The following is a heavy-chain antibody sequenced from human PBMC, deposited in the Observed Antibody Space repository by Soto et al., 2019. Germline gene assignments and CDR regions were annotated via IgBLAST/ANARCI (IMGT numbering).Heavy chain of an antibody. CDR2: IYYTGST. V-gene: IGHV4-59*08. J-gene: IGHJ4*02. D-gene: IGHD6-19*01. CDR3: ARRAGAVPGRIDF. CDR1: CDCISSYY. Sequence: HVQLQESGPGLVKPSETLSLICTVSCDCISSYYWSWIRPPPGKGLEWIGFIYYTGSTNYNPSLNSRVTISVDTAKNQLSLKLSSRTATDTAMYYCARRAGAVPGRIDFWGQGTLVTVSS.